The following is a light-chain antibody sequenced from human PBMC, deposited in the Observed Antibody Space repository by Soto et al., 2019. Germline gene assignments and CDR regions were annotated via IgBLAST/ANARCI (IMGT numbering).Light chain of an antibody. CDR3: ASWDDSLDGVV. V-gene: IGLV1-44*01. CDR1: SSNIGSNT. CDR2: TNT. Sequence: QSVLTQPPSASGTPGQRVTISCSGSSSNIGSNTVNWYQQLPSTAPKLLIHTNTQRPSGVPDRFSGSKSGTSASLAISGLQSEDEADYYCASWDDSLDGVVFGGGTKVTVL. J-gene: IGLJ2*01.